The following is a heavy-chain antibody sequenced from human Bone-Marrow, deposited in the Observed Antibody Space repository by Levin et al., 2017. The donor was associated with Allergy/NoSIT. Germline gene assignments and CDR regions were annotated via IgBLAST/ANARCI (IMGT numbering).Heavy chain of an antibody. CDR2: ISYIGST. J-gene: IGHJ3*02. D-gene: IGHD1-26*01. CDR1: GGSLSSSDYY. Sequence: SQTLSLTCTVSGGSLSSSDYYWGWIRQPPGKGLEWIGNISYIGSTSYNPSLKSRVTLSIDTSQNEFSLKVTSVTAADTAVYYCARRGAGAVAFDIWGLGTMVTVSS. CDR3: ARRGAGAVAFDI. V-gene: IGHV4-39*01.